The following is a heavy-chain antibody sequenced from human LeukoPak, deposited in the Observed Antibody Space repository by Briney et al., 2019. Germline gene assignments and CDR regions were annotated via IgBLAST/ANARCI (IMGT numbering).Heavy chain of an antibody. CDR2: ISGSGGST. D-gene: IGHD6-19*01. V-gene: IGHV3-23*01. Sequence: GGSLRLSCAASGFTFSRYSMNWVRQAPGKGLEWVSAISGSGGSTYYADSVKGRFTISRDNSKNTLYLQMNSLRAEDTAVYYCAKDWVAVAGSTNWFDPWGQGTLVIVSS. CDR3: AKDWVAVAGSTNWFDP. CDR1: GFTFSRYS. J-gene: IGHJ5*02.